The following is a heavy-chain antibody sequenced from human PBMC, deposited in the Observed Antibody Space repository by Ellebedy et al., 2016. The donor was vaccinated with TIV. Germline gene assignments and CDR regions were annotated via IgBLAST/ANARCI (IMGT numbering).Heavy chain of an antibody. V-gene: IGHV3-23*01. CDR1: GFTFSRYA. CDR3: GRLGVIAGAGASDY. CDR2: TSGSGGST. J-gene: IGHJ4*02. Sequence: PGGSLRLSCAASGFTFSRYAMSWVRQAPGKGLEWVSATSGSGGSTYYADSVKGRFTISRDNSKNTLYLQMSSLRAEDTAVYYCGRLGVIAGAGASDYWGQGTLVIVSS. D-gene: IGHD6-13*01.